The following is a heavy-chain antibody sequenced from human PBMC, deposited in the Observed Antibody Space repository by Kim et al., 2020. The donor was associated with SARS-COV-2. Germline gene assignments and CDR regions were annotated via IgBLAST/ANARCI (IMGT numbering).Heavy chain of an antibody. J-gene: IGHJ4*02. V-gene: IGHV1-3*01. Sequence: YSQKFQGRVTITRDTSASTAYMELSSLRSEDTAVYYCAVLDTAMAPYFDYWGQGTLVTVSS. CDR3: AVLDTAMAPYFDY. D-gene: IGHD5-18*01.